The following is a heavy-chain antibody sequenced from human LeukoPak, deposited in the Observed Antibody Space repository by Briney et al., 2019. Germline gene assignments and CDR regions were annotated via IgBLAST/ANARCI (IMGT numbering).Heavy chain of an antibody. V-gene: IGHV4-30-2*01. J-gene: IGHJ4*02. Sequence: SETLSLTCAVSGGSISSGGYSWSWIRQPPGKGLEWIGYIYHSGSTYYNPSLKSRVTISVDRSKNQFSLKLSSVTAADTAVYYCARREYGAFDSWGQGTLVTVSS. CDR2: IYHSGST. D-gene: IGHD4-17*01. CDR3: ARREYGAFDS. CDR1: GGSISSGGYS.